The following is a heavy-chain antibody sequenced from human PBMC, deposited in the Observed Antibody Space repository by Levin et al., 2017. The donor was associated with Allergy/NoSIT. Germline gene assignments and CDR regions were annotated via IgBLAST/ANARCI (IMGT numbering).Heavy chain of an antibody. CDR3: AKEILGDQAAGTDGYYYGMDG. D-gene: IGHD6-13*01. V-gene: IGHV3-30*18. Sequence: LSLPCAASGFTFRSYGMHWVRQAPGKGLEWVAVISYDGSNKYYADSVKGRFTISRDNSKNTLYLQMNSLRAEDTAVYYCAKEILGDQAAGTDGYYYGMDGWGQGTTVTVSS. CDR2: ISYDGSNK. CDR1: GFTFRSYG. J-gene: IGHJ6*02.